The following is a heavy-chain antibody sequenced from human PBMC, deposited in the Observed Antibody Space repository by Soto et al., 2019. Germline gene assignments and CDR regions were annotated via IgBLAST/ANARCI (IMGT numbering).Heavy chain of an antibody. V-gene: IGHV2-5*01. CDR3: AHTRAYCGGDCYSTYFQH. J-gene: IGHJ1*01. Sequence: QITLKESGPTLVNPTQTLTLTCTFSGFSLSTSGVGVGWIRQPPGKALEWLALIYWNDDKRYSPSLKSRLTITKDTSKNQVVLTMTNMDPVDTATYYCAHTRAYCGGDCYSTYFQHWGQGTLVTVSS. D-gene: IGHD2-21*02. CDR2: IYWNDDK. CDR1: GFSLSTSGVG.